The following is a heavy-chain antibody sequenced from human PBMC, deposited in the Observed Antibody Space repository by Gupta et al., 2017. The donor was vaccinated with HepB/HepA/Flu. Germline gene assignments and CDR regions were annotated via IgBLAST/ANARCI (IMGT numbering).Heavy chain of an antibody. J-gene: IGHJ4*02. CDR2: ISYDGSNK. V-gene: IGHV3-30-3*01. CDR3: AREGGDVKQYYLDY. CDR1: GFTFSRYA. Sequence: QVQLVESGGGVVQPGRSLRLSCAASGFTFSRYAMHWVRQAPGKGLEWVAVISYDGSNKYYADAGKGRFTISRDNSKNTLYLQMKRLRAEDTAVYYCAREGGDVKQYYLDYGGQGTLVAVYS. D-gene: IGHD6-19*01.